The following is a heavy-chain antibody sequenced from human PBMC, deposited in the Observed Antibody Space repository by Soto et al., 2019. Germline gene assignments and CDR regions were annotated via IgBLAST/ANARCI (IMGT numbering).Heavy chain of an antibody. CDR2: INPSGGST. J-gene: IGHJ5*02. Sequence: QVQLVQSGAGVKKPGASVKVSCKASGYTFTSYYMHWVRQAPGQGLEWMGIINPSGGSTSYAQKFHGRVTMTMDTSTSTVSMELSSLRSEDTAVYYCARDLEKGLWFGESSPWGQGTLVTVSS. CDR1: GYTFTSYY. D-gene: IGHD3-10*01. CDR3: ARDLEKGLWFGESSP. V-gene: IGHV1-46*01.